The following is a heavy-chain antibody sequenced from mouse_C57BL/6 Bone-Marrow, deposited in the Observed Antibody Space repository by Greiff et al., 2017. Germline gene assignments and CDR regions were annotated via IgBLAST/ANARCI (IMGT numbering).Heavy chain of an antibody. J-gene: IGHJ3*01. CDR2: ISSGSSTI. D-gene: IGHD2-4*01. Sequence: EVHLVASGGGLVKPGGSLKLSCAASGFTFSDYGMHWVRQAPEKGLEWVAYISSGSSTIYYADTVKGRFTISRDNAKNTLFLQMTSLGSEDTAMYDCARIYYDYDAWFAYWGQGTLVTVSA. V-gene: IGHV5-17*01. CDR1: GFTFSDYG. CDR3: ARIYYDYDAWFAY.